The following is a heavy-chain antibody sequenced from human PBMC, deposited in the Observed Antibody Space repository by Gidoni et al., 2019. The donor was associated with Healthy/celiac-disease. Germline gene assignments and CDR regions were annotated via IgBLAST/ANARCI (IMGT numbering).Heavy chain of an antibody. CDR3: AGNPRYFDWFRRLENYYYYMDV. D-gene: IGHD3-9*01. CDR2: ISGSGGST. Sequence: EVQLLESGGGLVQPGGSLRLSWAASGFTFSSDAISWVRQAPVKGLGWGEPISGSGGSTYYADSVNGRFTISRDNAKNTLDLQMNSLRAEDTAVYYGAGNPRYFDWFRRLENYYYYMDVWGKGTTVTVSS. V-gene: IGHV3-23*01. J-gene: IGHJ6*03. CDR1: GFTFSSDA.